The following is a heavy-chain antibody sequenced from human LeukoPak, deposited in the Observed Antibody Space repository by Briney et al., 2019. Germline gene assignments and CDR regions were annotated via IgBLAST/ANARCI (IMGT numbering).Heavy chain of an antibody. CDR3: ARGGSDTAMAHDY. CDR2: INRGGSRT. J-gene: IGHJ4*02. V-gene: IGHV3-74*01. CDR1: GFTFSNHW. D-gene: IGHD5-18*01. Sequence: GGSLRLSCAASGFTFSNHWMHWVRQAPGKGLMWVSRINRGGSRTDYADSVKGRFTMSRDDAKNTLYLQLHSLRAEDTAVYFCARGGSDTAMAHDYWGQGTLFTVSS.